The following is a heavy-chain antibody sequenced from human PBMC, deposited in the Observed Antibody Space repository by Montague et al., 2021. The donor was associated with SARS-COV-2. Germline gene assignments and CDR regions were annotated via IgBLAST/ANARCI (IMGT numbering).Heavy chain of an antibody. J-gene: IGHJ5*02. CDR2: IYYTGST. Sequence: SETLSLTCTVSGGSISSYYWSWLRQPPGKGLEWIGNIYYTGSTKYSSSLKSRVTMSVDTSRKQISLKLSSVTAADSAVYYCARGALGLPAAFNWFDPWGQGNLVTVSS. D-gene: IGHD2-2*01. V-gene: IGHV4-59*01. CDR1: GGSISSYY. CDR3: ARGALGLPAAFNWFDP.